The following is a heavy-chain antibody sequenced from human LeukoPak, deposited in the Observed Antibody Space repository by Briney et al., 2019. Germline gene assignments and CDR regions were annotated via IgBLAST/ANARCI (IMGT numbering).Heavy chain of an antibody. D-gene: IGHD3-3*01. CDR3: AKDLGWSSYFYFDY. Sequence: GGSLRLSCEASGFTFSNSALSWVRQAPEKGLEWVSAISGSGGSTYYADSVKGRLTISRDNSKNTLYLQMNSLRTEDTAVYYCAKDLGWSSYFYFDYWGQGTLVTVSS. J-gene: IGHJ4*02. CDR2: ISGSGGST. V-gene: IGHV3-23*01. CDR1: GFTFSNSA.